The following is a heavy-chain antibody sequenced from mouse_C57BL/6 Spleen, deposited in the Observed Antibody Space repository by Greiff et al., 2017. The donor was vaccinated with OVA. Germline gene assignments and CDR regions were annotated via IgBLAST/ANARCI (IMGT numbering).Heavy chain of an antibody. CDR1: GYTFTSYD. V-gene: IGHV1-85*01. Sequence: VQRVESGPELVKPGASVKLSCKASGYTFTSYDINWVKQRPGQGLEWIGGIYPRDGSTKYNEKFKGKATLTVDTSSSTAYMELHSLTSEDSAVYFCAKGGYDGYSAWFAYWGQGTLVTVSA. CDR3: AKGGYDGYSAWFAY. CDR2: IYPRDGST. J-gene: IGHJ3*01. D-gene: IGHD2-3*01.